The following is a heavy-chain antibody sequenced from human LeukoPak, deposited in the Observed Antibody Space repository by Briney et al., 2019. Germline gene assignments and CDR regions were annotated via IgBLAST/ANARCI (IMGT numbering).Heavy chain of an antibody. Sequence: ASVKVSCKASGYTFTGYYMHWVRQAPGQGLEWMGWINPNSGGTNYAQKFQGRGTMTRDTSISTAYMELSRLRSDDTAVYYCARAFSYYDSSGYSDPIDYWGQGTLVTVSS. CDR2: INPNSGGT. V-gene: IGHV1-2*02. CDR3: ARAFSYYDSSGYSDPIDY. D-gene: IGHD3-22*01. J-gene: IGHJ4*02. CDR1: GYTFTGYY.